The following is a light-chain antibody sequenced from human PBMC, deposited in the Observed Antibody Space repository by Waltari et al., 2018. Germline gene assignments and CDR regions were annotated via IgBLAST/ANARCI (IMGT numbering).Light chain of an antibody. Sequence: QSALTQPRSVSGSPGQSVTISCTGTSSAVGGYNYVSCYQQHPGRAPKLIIYDVDKRPSGVPDRFFGSKSGNTASLTISGLQADDESDFYCCSYAASVHWLFGGGTKVTVL. CDR2: DVD. V-gene: IGLV2-11*01. J-gene: IGLJ3*02. CDR1: SSAVGGYNY. CDR3: CSYAASVHWL.